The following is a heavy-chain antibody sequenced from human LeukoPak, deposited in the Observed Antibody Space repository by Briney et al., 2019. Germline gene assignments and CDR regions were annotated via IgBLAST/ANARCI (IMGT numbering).Heavy chain of an antibody. CDR2: FYSGGNT. Sequence: GGSLRLSCLASGFTVSTNYMSWVRQAPGKGLEWVSVFYSGGNTYYADSVKGRFTISRDTSKNTLYLQMDSLRAEDTAVYYCARGGGAYCGDDCRRTFDYWGQGTLVTVSS. J-gene: IGHJ4*02. V-gene: IGHV3-53*01. D-gene: IGHD2-21*02. CDR3: ARGGGAYCGDDCRRTFDY. CDR1: GFTVSTNY.